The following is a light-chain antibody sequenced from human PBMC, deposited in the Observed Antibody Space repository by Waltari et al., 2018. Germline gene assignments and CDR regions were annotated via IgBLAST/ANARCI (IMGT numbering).Light chain of an antibody. CDR1: QRINSY. V-gene: IGKV1-39*01. CDR3: QQYHDYPWT. CDR2: GAS. Sequence: DIQMTQSPSSLSASVGDRVTITCRASQRINSYLNWYQQKPGKAPKLLIYGASSLQSGVPSGFSGSGSGTEFTLTISSLQPEDSATYYCQQYHDYPWTFGQGTKVDI. J-gene: IGKJ1*01.